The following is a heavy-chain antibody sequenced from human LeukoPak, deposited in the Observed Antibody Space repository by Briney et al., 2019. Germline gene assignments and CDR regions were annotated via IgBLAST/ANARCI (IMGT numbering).Heavy chain of an antibody. J-gene: IGHJ4*02. CDR1: GFTFSSYS. CDR2: ISSSSSYI. Sequence: GGSLRLSCAASGFTFSSYSMNWVRQAPGKGLEWVSSISSSSSYIYYADSVKGRFTISRDNAKNSLYLQMNSLRAEDTAVYYCARAMTGVLYGSGSFWGQGTLVTVPS. CDR3: ARAMTGVLYGSGSF. D-gene: IGHD3-10*01. V-gene: IGHV3-21*01.